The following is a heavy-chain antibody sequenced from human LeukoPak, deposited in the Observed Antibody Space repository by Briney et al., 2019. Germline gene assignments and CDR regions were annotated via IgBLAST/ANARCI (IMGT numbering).Heavy chain of an antibody. CDR3: ARGYYDILTGYSPLFDN. J-gene: IGHJ4*02. V-gene: IGHV1-2*02. CDR2: INPNSGGT. Sequence: ASVKVSCKASGYTFTGYYMHWVRQAPGQGLEWTGWINPNSGGTNYAQKFQGRVTMTRDTSISTAYMELSRLRSDDTAVYYCARGYYDILTGYSPLFDNWGQGTLVTVSS. D-gene: IGHD3-9*01. CDR1: GYTFTGYY.